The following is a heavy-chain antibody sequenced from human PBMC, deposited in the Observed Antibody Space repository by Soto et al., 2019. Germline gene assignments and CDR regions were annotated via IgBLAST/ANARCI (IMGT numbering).Heavy chain of an antibody. Sequence: EVQLAESGGGLVQPGGSLRLSCAASGFTFVSYDLIWVRQAPGKGLEWISYISSSGTTTSYADSVKGRFTISRDNAKNSLYLQMDSLRGDDTAVYYCARSRGWGAPNDYWGREPWSPSPQ. CDR2: ISSSGTTT. V-gene: IGHV3-48*03. J-gene: IGHJ4*02. CDR3: ARSRGWGAPNDY. D-gene: IGHD3-16*01. CDR1: GFTFVSYD.